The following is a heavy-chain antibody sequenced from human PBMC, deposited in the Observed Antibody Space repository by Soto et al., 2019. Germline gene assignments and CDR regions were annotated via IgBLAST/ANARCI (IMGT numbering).Heavy chain of an antibody. Sequence: PGESLKISCKGSGYSCTSYWIGWVRQMPGKGLEWMGIIYPGDSDTRYSPSFQGQVTISADKSISTAYLQWSSLKASDTAMYYCARGNSGYDSFSLYYYYYYMDVWGKGTTVTVSS. CDR1: GYSCTSYW. V-gene: IGHV5-51*01. D-gene: IGHD5-12*01. CDR3: ARGNSGYDSFSLYYYYYYMDV. CDR2: IYPGDSDT. J-gene: IGHJ6*03.